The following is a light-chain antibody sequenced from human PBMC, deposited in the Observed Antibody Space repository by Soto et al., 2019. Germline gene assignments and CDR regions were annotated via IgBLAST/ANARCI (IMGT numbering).Light chain of an antibody. CDR3: QQYYTSPYT. CDR1: QSVLNRSDNKNY. J-gene: IGKJ2*01. Sequence: DIVMTQSPDSLAVSLGERATINCKSRQSVLNRSDNKNYLVWYQQRPGQPAKLLIYWASIRESGVPDRFRVSWSGTDFTLTLNILQTEDVGVYYCQQYYTSPYTFGQGTKVEIK. V-gene: IGKV4-1*01. CDR2: WAS.